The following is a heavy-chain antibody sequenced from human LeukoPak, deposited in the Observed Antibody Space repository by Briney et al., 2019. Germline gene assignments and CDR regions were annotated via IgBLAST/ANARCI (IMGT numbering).Heavy chain of an antibody. D-gene: IGHD3/OR15-3a*01. CDR2: IYYSGST. Sequence: SETLSLTCTVSGGSINSGGYYWGWIRQPPGKGLEWIGSIYYSGSTYYNPSLKSRVTISVDTSRKQFSLKLSSVTAADTAVCYCARAQTTMIYYFDYWGQGTLVTVSS. J-gene: IGHJ4*02. V-gene: IGHV4-39*01. CDR1: GGSINSGGYY. CDR3: ARAQTTMIYYFDY.